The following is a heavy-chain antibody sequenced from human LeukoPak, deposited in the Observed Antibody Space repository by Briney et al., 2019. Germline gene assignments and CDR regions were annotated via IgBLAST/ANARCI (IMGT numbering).Heavy chain of an antibody. D-gene: IGHD6-6*01. CDR2: IYYSGST. CDR1: GGSISSGDYY. V-gene: IGHV4-30-4*08. J-gene: IGHJ4*02. CDR3: ARRVAARPFDY. Sequence: SETLSLTCTVSGGSISSGDYYWSWIRQPPGKGLEWIGYIYYSGSTYYNPSLKSRVTISVDTSKNQFSLKLSSVTAADTAVYYCARRVAARPFDYWGQGTLVTVSS.